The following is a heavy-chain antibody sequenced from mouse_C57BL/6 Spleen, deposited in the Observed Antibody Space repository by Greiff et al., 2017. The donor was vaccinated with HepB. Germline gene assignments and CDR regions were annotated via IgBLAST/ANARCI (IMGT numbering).Heavy chain of an antibody. CDR1: GFSLTRYG. CDR2: LWSGGST. Sequence: VHLVESGPGLVQPSQSLSITCTVSGFSLTRYGVHWVRQSPGKGLEWLGVLWSGGSTDYNAAFISRLSISKDNSKSQVFFKMNSLQADDTAIYYCARNTPYYYAMDYWGQGTSVTVSS. J-gene: IGHJ4*01. V-gene: IGHV2-2*01. CDR3: ARNTPYYYAMDY.